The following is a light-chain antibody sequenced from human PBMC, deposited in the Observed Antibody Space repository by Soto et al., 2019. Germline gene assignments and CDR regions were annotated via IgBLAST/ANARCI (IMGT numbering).Light chain of an antibody. Sequence: QSVLTQPRSVSGSPGQSVTISCTGTSSDVGDNNFVSWYQQHPGKAPKLMIYDDNKRPSGVPDRFSGSKSGSTASLTISGLQAEDEADYYCCPYVRSYTYVFATGTKVTVL. CDR2: DDN. J-gene: IGLJ1*01. V-gene: IGLV2-11*01. CDR3: CPYVRSYTYV. CDR1: SSDVGDNNF.